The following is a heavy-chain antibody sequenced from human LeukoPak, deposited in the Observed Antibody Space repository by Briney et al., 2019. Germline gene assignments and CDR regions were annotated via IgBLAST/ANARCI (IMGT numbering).Heavy chain of an antibody. J-gene: IGHJ4*02. V-gene: IGHV3-21*01. CDR1: GFTFSSYT. CDR3: ARVYYGGPLDY. CDR2: ISSSSSDI. Sequence: PGGSLRLSCTASGFTFSSYTMNWVRQAPGKGLEWVSLISSSSSDIYYADSVKGRFTISRDNANNSLYLQMSSLRADDTAVYYCARVYYGGPLDYWGQGTLVTVSS. D-gene: IGHD4-23*01.